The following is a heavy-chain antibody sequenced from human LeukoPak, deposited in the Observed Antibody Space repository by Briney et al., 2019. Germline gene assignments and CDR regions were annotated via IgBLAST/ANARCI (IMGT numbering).Heavy chain of an antibody. V-gene: IGHV3-7*01. CDR3: ATHLRSGPIDS. CDR2: IKQDGSDK. CDR1: GFTFSSYW. J-gene: IGHJ4*02. Sequence: PGGSLRLSCAASGFTFSSYWMSWVRQAPGKGLEWVANIKQDGSDKYYVDSVKGRFTISRDNAKNSLYLQMNSLRGEDTAVYYCATHLRSGPIDSWGQGTLVTVSS. D-gene: IGHD4-17*01.